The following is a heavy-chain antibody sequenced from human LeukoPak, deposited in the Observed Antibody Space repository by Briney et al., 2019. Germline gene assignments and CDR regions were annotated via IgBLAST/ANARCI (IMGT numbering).Heavy chain of an antibody. V-gene: IGHV4-39*01. J-gene: IGHJ3*02. CDR1: VGSISSSSYY. Sequence: PSETLSLTCTVSVGSISSSSYYCAWICQPPGNVLEWIGSIYYSGSTYYNPSLKSRVTISVATSKNQFSLKLSSVTAADTAVYYCARTVVDAFDIWGQGTMVTVSS. CDR3: ARTVVDAFDI. CDR2: IYYSGST. D-gene: IGHD4-23*01.